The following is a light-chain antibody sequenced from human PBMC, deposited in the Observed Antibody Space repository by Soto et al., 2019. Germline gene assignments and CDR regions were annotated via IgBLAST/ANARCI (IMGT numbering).Light chain of an antibody. J-gene: IGKJ4*01. CDR1: QSVSSN. V-gene: IGKV3D-15*01. Sequence: IGMTQSPATLAVSPGERASLSCRASQSVSSNLAWYQQKPGQAPSLLIYDISARATGIPTRFSGSGSGTEFTLTISSLQSEDFAVYYCQQYNGWPLTFGGGTKVDIK. CDR3: QQYNGWPLT. CDR2: DIS.